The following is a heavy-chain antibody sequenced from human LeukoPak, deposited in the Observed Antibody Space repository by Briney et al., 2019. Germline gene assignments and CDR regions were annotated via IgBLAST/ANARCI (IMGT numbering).Heavy chain of an antibody. J-gene: IGHJ4*02. V-gene: IGHV4-39*07. CDR1: GGSIRSISNY. CDR3: AKEGSSWSRPFDY. D-gene: IGHD6-13*01. CDR2: IYYSGST. Sequence: SETLSLTCTVSGGSIRSISNYWGWIRQPPGKGLEWIGNIYYSGSTNYNPSLKSRVTISVDTSKNQLSLNLRSVTAADTAMYYCAKEGSSWSRPFDYWGQGTLVTVSS.